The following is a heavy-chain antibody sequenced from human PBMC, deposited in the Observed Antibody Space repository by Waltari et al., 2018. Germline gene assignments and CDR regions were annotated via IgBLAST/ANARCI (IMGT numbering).Heavy chain of an antibody. CDR3: AKDRGSSSSVGPYYFDY. D-gene: IGHD6-6*01. V-gene: IGHV3-23*04. Sequence: EVQLVESGGGLVQPGGSLRLSCAASGFTFSSYAMSWVRQAPGKGLEWVSVISGSGGSTYYADSVKGRFTISRDNSKNTLYLQMNSLRAEDTAVYYCAKDRGSSSSVGPYYFDYWGQGTLVTVSS. CDR2: ISGSGGST. J-gene: IGHJ4*02. CDR1: GFTFSSYA.